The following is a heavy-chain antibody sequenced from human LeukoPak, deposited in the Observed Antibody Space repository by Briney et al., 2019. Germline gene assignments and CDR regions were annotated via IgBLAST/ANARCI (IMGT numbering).Heavy chain of an antibody. CDR1: GYTFTSYG. D-gene: IGHD1-1*01. Sequence: ASVNVSCKASGYTFTSYGISWVRQAPGQGLEWMGWISAYNGKTNYAQKFQGRVTMTTDTSTSIAYMELRSLRSDDTAVYYCARDGTTGTTFRFDPWGQGTLVTVSS. CDR3: ARDGTTGTTFRFDP. CDR2: ISAYNGKT. V-gene: IGHV1-18*01. J-gene: IGHJ5*02.